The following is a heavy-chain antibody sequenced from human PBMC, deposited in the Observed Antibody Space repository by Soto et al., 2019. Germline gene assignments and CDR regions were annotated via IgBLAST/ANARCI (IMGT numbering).Heavy chain of an antibody. CDR1: GYTLTELS. CDR3: ATDTFHPHDYGDLPFDY. D-gene: IGHD4-17*01. V-gene: IGHV1-24*01. CDR2: FDPEDGET. J-gene: IGHJ4*02. Sequence: ASVKVSCKVSGYTLTELSMHWVRQAPGKGLEWMGGFDPEDGETIYAQKFQGRVTMTEDTSTDTAYMELSSLRSEDTAVYYCATDTFHPHDYGDLPFDYWGQGTLVTVSS.